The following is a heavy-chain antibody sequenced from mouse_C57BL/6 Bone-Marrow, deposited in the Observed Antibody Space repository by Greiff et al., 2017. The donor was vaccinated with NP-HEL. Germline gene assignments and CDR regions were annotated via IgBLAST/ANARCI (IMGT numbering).Heavy chain of an antibody. CDR2: IYPGSGST. CDR1: GYTFTSYW. Sequence: QVQLKQPGAELVKPGASVKMSCKASGYTFTSYWITWVKQRPGQGLEWIGDIYPGSGSTNYNEKFKSKATLTVDTSSSTAYMQLSSLTSEDSAVYYCARPYYGYDPYWYFDVWGTGTTVTVSS. V-gene: IGHV1-55*01. D-gene: IGHD2-9*01. CDR3: ARPYYGYDPYWYFDV. J-gene: IGHJ1*03.